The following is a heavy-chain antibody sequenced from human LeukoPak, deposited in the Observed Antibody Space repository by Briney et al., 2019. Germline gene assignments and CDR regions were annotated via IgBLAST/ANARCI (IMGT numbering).Heavy chain of an antibody. J-gene: IGHJ3*02. CDR2: ISYDGSNK. Sequence: PGGSLRLSCAASGFTFSSYGMHWVRQAPGKGLEWVAVISYDGSNKYYADSVKGRFTISRDNSKNTLYLQMNSLRAEDTAVYYCARAHSGGSYAGLDAFDIWGQGTMVTVSS. V-gene: IGHV3-30*03. D-gene: IGHD1-26*01. CDR1: GFTFSSYG. CDR3: ARAHSGGSYAGLDAFDI.